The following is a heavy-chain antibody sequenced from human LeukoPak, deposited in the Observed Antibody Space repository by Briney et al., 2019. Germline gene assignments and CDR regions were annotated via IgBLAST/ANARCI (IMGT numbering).Heavy chain of an antibody. J-gene: IGHJ3*02. CDR2: IKQDGSEK. CDR3: AREGTTSGAFDI. D-gene: IGHD1-1*01. Sequence: GGSLRLSCAASGLTFSSYWMSWVRQAPGKGLEWVANIKQDGSEKFHVDSVKGRFTISRVNAKNSLYLQMNSLRAEDTAVYYCAREGTTSGAFDIWGQGTMVTVSS. V-gene: IGHV3-7*01. CDR1: GLTFSSYW.